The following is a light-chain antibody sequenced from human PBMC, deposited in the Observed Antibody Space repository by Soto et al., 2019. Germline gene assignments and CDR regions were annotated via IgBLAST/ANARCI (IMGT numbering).Light chain of an antibody. V-gene: IGKV3-15*01. CDR2: YAS. CDR3: QQDNSWPPIT. Sequence: EIMMTQSPDTLSVSPGERATLSCRASQSVSNNFASCQQKPAHAPRLLINYASTRDTGIPPRFSGSGSGTEVSPPISSLQYEDFALYYCQQDNSWPPITFGQGTRLEIK. J-gene: IGKJ5*01. CDR1: QSVSNN.